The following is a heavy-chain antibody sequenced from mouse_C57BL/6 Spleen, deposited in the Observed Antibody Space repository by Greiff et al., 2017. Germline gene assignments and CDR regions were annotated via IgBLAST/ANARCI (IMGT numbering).Heavy chain of an antibody. Sequence: QVQLKESGAELVRPGASVTLSCKASGYTFTDYEMHWVKQTPVHGLEWIGAIDPETGGTAYNQKFKGKAILTADKSSSTAYMELRSLTSEDSAVYYCTRWTPYDYDADFDYWGQGTTLTVSS. CDR2: IDPETGGT. CDR1: GYTFTDYE. D-gene: IGHD2-4*01. J-gene: IGHJ2*01. CDR3: TRWTPYDYDADFDY. V-gene: IGHV1-15*01.